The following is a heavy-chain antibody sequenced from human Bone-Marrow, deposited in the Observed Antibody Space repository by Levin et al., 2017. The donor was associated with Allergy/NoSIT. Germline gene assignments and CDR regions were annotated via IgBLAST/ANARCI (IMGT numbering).Heavy chain of an antibody. D-gene: IGHD6-13*01. CDR2: ISNSGNT. CDR3: ARMKGGPSWYHWFDP. CDR1: GASISNYY. V-gene: IGHV4-59*01. Sequence: SETLSLTCTVSGASISNYYYTWIRQPPGKGLECIGYISNSGNTNYNPSLKSRITISVDTSKNHFSLNLRSVTAADTAVYYCARMKGGPSWYHWFDPWGQGTLVTVSS. J-gene: IGHJ5*02.